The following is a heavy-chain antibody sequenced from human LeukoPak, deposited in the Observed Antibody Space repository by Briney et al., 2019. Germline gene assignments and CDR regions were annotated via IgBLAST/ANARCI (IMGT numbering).Heavy chain of an antibody. D-gene: IGHD3-3*01. Sequence: SETLSLTCAVYGGSFSGYYWSWIRQRPGKGLEWIGSIYYSGVTYYNPSLESRVTISVDTSKNQFSLNLSSVTAADTAVYYCARVRFLEWLPFDYWGQGALVTVSS. CDR2: IYYSGVT. V-gene: IGHV4-31*11. J-gene: IGHJ4*02. CDR3: ARVRFLEWLPFDY. CDR1: GGSFSGYY.